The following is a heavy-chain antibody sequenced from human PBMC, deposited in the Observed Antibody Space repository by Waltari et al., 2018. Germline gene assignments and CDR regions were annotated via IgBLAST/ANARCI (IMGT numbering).Heavy chain of an antibody. CDR1: GGSISSGSYY. J-gene: IGHJ5*02. CDR3: ARSIAAAASDGFDP. CDR2: IYTSGST. V-gene: IGHV4-61*09. Sequence: QVQLQESGPGLEKPSQTLSLTCTVSGGSISSGSYYWSWIRQPAGKGLEWIGYIYTSGSTNYNPSLKSRVTISVDTSKNQFSLKLSSVTAADTAVYYCARSIAAAASDGFDPWGQGTLVTVSS. D-gene: IGHD6-13*01.